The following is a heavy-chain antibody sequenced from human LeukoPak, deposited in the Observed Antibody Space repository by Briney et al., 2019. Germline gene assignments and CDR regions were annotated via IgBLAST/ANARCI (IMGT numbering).Heavy chain of an antibody. CDR2: ISSSSSYI. D-gene: IGHD6-6*01. Sequence: GGSLRLSCAASGFTFSSYSMNWVRQAPGKGLEWVSSISSSSSYIYYADSVKGRFTISRDNAKNSLYLQMYSLRAEDTAVYYCARDLYSSSPSFDYWGQGTLVTVSS. CDR1: GFTFSSYS. V-gene: IGHV3-21*01. CDR3: ARDLYSSSPSFDY. J-gene: IGHJ4*02.